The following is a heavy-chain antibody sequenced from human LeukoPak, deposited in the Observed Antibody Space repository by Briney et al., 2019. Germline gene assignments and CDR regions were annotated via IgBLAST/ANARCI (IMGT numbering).Heavy chain of an antibody. CDR3: ARRGVNYEPHGYYAK. D-gene: IGHD4/OR15-4a*01. Sequence: PSETLSLTCTISGDSMTGYYWSWLRQPPGRRLEWIGYIHYSGATDYNPSLKSRVTISVDTSKNQFSLRLSSVTAADTAVYFCARRGVNYEPHGYYAKWGQGTLVTVSS. CDR2: IHYSGAT. V-gene: IGHV4-59*08. CDR1: GDSMTGYY. J-gene: IGHJ4*02.